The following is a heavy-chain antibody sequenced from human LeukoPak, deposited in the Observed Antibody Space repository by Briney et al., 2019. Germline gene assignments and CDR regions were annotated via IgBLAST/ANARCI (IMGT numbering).Heavy chain of an antibody. V-gene: IGHV3-33*06. D-gene: IGHD2-2*01. CDR3: MKDRWVPAATGGSNWVDP. J-gene: IGHJ5*02. Sequence: GGSLRLSYAAARFGTSCCIMHWGRQAPGKGLEWVAVIWYDGSNKYYADSVKGRFTISRDNSKNMLYLQMNSRRAEDTAVYYCMKDRWVPAATGGSNWVDPWGQGTLVTVCS. CDR1: RFGTSCCI. CDR2: IWYDGSNK.